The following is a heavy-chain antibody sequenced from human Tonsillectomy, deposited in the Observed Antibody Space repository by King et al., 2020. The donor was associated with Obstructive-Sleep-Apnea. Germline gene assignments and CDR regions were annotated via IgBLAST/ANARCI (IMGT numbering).Heavy chain of an antibody. CDR1: GFTFSRYS. J-gene: IGHJ3*02. V-gene: IGHV3-48*04. Sequence: VQLVESGGDLVQPGGSLRLSCAASGFTFSRYSMDWVRQAPGRGLEWVSYISSSSGIIYYADSVKGRFTISRDNAKSSLYLQMNSLRAEDTAVYYCAGMTQTDAFDIWGQWTLVTVSS. CDR3: AGMTQTDAFDI. CDR2: ISSSSGII.